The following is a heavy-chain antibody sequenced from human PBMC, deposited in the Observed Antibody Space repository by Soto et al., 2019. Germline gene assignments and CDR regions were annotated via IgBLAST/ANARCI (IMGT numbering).Heavy chain of an antibody. Sequence: QVQLVQSGAEVKKPGASVKVSCKASGYTFTGYYMHWVRQAPGQGLEWMGWINPNSGGTNYAQKIQGWVTMTRDTSISTAYMELSRLRSDDTAVYYCARGPTGYDFWSGYFSGYYYGMDVWGQGTTVTVSS. CDR3: ARGPTGYDFWSGYFSGYYYGMDV. CDR1: GYTFTGYY. V-gene: IGHV1-2*04. CDR2: INPNSGGT. D-gene: IGHD3-3*01. J-gene: IGHJ6*02.